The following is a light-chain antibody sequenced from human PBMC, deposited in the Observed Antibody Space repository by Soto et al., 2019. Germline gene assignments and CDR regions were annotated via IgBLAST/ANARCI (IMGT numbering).Light chain of an antibody. CDR2: DVI. CDR3: FAYAGYYTLL. V-gene: IGLV2-11*01. J-gene: IGLJ2*01. Sequence: QSALTQPRSVSGSPGQSVTISCTGTSSDVGTYNYVSWYQQHPGKVPKLMIYDVIKRPSGVPDRFSGSKSGNTASLTISGLQAEDEADYYCFAYAGYYTLLFGGGTKVTVL. CDR1: SSDVGTYNY.